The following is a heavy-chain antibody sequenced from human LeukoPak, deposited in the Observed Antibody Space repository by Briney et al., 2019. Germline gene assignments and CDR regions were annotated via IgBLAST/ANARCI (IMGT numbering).Heavy chain of an antibody. CDR3: AMRKPYDSSGPFDY. D-gene: IGHD3-22*01. J-gene: IGHJ4*02. CDR1: GYTFTSYA. V-gene: IGHV1-3*01. CDR2: INAGNGNT. Sequence: PRASVKVSCKASGYTFTSYAMHWVRQAPGQRLEWMGWINAGNGNTKYSQKFQGRVTITRDTSASTAYMELSSLRSEDTAMYYCAMRKPYDSSGPFDYWGQGTLVTVSS.